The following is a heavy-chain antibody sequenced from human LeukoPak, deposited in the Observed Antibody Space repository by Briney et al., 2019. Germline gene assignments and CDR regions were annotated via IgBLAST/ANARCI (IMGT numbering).Heavy chain of an antibody. J-gene: IGHJ4*02. V-gene: IGHV5-51*01. CDR3: VRKRDYYDRGGYIDS. CDR2: VYCGDSNS. Sequence: GESLKISCKSSGYNFPNYWIGWVRQMPGKGLEWMGIVYCGDSNSRYSPSFQDQITISADKSISTAYLQWSSLKASDTAIYYCVRKRDYYDRGGYIDSWGQGTLVTVSS. D-gene: IGHD3-22*01. CDR1: GYNFPNYW.